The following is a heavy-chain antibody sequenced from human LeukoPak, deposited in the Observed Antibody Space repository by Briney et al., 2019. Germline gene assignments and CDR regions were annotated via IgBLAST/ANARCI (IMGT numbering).Heavy chain of an antibody. CDR3: AREGLTTSPNNALDI. CDR1: GFTFSSYG. CDR2: IWSDENKK. V-gene: IGHV3-33*01. Sequence: GGSLRLSCEASGFTFSSYGMHWVRQAPGKGLEWVAVIWSDENKKYYADFVKGRFTISRDNFKSTLFLQVNSLRVEDTAVYYCAREGLTTSPNNALDIWGQGTMVTVLS. J-gene: IGHJ3*02. D-gene: IGHD1/OR15-1a*01.